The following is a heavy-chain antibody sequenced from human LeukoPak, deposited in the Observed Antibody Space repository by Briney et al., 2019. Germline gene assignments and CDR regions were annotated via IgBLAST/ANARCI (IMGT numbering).Heavy chain of an antibody. D-gene: IGHD3-22*01. V-gene: IGHV4-59*01. CDR3: ARCYYDRQLDY. J-gene: IGHJ4*02. CDR2: IYYSGST. CDR1: GGSISSYY. Sequence: SETLSLTCTVSGGSISSYYWSWIRQPPGKGLEWIGYIYYSGSTNYNPSLKSRVTISVDTFKNRFSLKLSSVTAADTAVYYCARCYYDRQLDYWGQGTLVTVSS.